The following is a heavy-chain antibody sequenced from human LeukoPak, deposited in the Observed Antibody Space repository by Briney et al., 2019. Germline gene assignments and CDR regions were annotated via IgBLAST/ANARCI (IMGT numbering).Heavy chain of an antibody. Sequence: GASVKVSCKASGYTFTSYGIGWVRQAPGQGLEWMGWISAYNGNTNYAQKLQGRVTMTTDTSTSTAYMQLRSLRSDDTAVYYCARSGSGSYYYYMDVWGKGTTVTVSS. CDR1: GYTFTSYG. CDR2: ISAYNGNT. V-gene: IGHV1-18*01. CDR3: ARSGSGSYYYYMDV. J-gene: IGHJ6*03. D-gene: IGHD1-26*01.